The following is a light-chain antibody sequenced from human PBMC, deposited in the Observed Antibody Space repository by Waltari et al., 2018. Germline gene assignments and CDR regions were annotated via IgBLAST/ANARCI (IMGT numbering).Light chain of an antibody. CDR3: QQSSSTPPWT. V-gene: IGKV1-39*01. CDR1: QSVSSY. Sequence: DIQMTQSPSSLSASVGDRVTITCRASQSVSSYLNWYQQKPGKAPRLLIYAASSLQSGVPSRFSGSGSWTDFALTISSLQPEDFATYYCQQSSSTPPWTFGQGTKVEIK. J-gene: IGKJ1*01. CDR2: AAS.